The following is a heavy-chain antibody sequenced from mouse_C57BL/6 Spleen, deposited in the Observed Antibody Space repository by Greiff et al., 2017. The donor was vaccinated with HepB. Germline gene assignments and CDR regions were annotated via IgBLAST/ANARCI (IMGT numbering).Heavy chain of an antibody. CDR3: TGFIATLDAMEY. V-gene: IGHV5-9-1*02. CDR2: ISSGGDYI. J-gene: IGHJ4*01. Sequence: EVQLVESGEGLVKPGGSLKLSCAASGFTFSSYAMSWVRQTPEKRLEWVAYISSGGDYIYYADTVKGRFPIYRDNARHTLYLQMISVKSEDTAMYYWTGFIATLDAMEYWGKGTSVTVSS. D-gene: IGHD1-1*01. CDR1: GFTFSSYA.